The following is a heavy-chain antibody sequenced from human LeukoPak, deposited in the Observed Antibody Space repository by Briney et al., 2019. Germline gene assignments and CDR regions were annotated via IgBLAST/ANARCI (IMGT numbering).Heavy chain of an antibody. D-gene: IGHD2-8*02. Sequence: SETLSLTCTVSGGSISSYYWSWIRQPPGKGLEWIGYIYYSGSTNYNPSLKSRVTISVDTSKNQFSLKLSSVTAADTAVYYCARDLKDGTELYWWGQGTLVTVSS. V-gene: IGHV4-59*01. CDR1: GGSISSYY. CDR3: ARDLKDGTELYW. CDR2: IYYSGST. J-gene: IGHJ4*02.